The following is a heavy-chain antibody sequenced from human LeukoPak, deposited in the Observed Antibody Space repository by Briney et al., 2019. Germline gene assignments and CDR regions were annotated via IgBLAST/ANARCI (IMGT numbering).Heavy chain of an antibody. D-gene: IGHD3-22*01. J-gene: IGHJ4*02. Sequence: GGSLRLSCAASGFTFSSFTMHWVRQAPGKGLRWMAVISSDGSNKYYADSVKGRFTVSRDNSNNTLYLQMNSLRDEDTAVYYCAKSSYYDASGYYREYYFDYWGQGTLVTVSS. CDR1: GFTFSSFT. CDR2: ISSDGSNK. V-gene: IGHV3-30-3*02. CDR3: AKSSYYDASGYYREYYFDY.